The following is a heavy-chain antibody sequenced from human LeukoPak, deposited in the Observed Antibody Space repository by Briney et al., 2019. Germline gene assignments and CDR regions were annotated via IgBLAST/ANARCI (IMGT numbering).Heavy chain of an antibody. Sequence: SQTLSLTCTVSGGSISSGSYYWSWIRQPAGKGLEWIGHIYTSGSTNYNPSLKSRVTISVDTSKNQFSLKLSSVTAADTAVYYCARDRVVVVPAAEDAFDIWGQGTMVTVSS. J-gene: IGHJ3*02. CDR1: GGSISSGSYY. CDR3: ARDRVVVVPAAEDAFDI. V-gene: IGHV4-61*09. D-gene: IGHD2-2*01. CDR2: IYTSGST.